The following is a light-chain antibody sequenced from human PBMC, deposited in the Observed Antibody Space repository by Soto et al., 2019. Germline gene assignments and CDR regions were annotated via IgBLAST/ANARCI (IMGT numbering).Light chain of an antibody. CDR3: SPDGTSSPWT. Sequence: PRTLDLNTGERGNIFDSGSQSVSSSYLAWYQQKPGQAPRLLIYGASIRATGIPDRFSGSGSGTDFVRAISILDAAVFRADVCSPDGTSSPWTGSQGAWAEIK. V-gene: IGKV3-20*01. CDR2: GAS. J-gene: IGKJ1*01. CDR1: QSVSSSY.